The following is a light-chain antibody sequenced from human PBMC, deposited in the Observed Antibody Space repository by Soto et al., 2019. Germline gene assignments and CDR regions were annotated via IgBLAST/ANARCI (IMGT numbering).Light chain of an antibody. J-gene: IGLJ2*01. CDR2: GVS. CDR1: SSDVGDYNY. CDR3: SSYTATNTLV. Sequence: QFALTQPASVSGSPGQSITISCTGTSSDVGDYNYVSWYQQHPGKAPKLIIYGVSNRPSGISNCFSGSKSGNTASLTVSGLQAEDEADYYCSSYTATNTLVFGGGTKVTVL. V-gene: IGLV2-14*01.